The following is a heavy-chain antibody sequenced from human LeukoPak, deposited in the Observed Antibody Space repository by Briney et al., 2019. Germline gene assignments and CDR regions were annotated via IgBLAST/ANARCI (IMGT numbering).Heavy chain of an antibody. CDR2: ISWNSGSI. D-gene: IGHD2-21*01. J-gene: IGHJ6*02. CDR3: AKGLLRYYYYGMDV. Sequence: GGSLRLSCAASGFTFNYYAMHWVRQAPGKGLEWVSGISWNSGSIGYADSVKGRFTISRDNAKNSLYLQMNSLRAEDTALYYCAKGLLRYYYYGMDVWGQGTTVTVSS. V-gene: IGHV3-9*01. CDR1: GFTFNYYA.